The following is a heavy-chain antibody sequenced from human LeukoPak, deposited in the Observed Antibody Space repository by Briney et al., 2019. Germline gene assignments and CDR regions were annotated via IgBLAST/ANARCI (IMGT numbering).Heavy chain of an antibody. CDR2: INHSAST. V-gene: IGHV4-34*01. CDR1: GGSFSGYY. Sequence: PSETLSLTCAVYGGSFSGYYWSWIRQPPGKGLEWIGEINHSASTNYNPSLKSRVTISVDTSKNQFSLKLSSVTAADTAVYYCARVQYSSSSRDYWGQGTLVTVSS. CDR3: ARVQYSSSSRDY. J-gene: IGHJ4*02. D-gene: IGHD6-6*01.